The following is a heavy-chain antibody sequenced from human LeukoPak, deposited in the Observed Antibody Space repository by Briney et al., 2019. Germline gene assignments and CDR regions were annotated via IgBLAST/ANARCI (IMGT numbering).Heavy chain of an antibody. CDR3: AKVIREVDMSYDY. CDR2: IHYSGGST. Sequence: GGSLRLSCAASGLTFSYYEMSWVRQAPGKGLEWVSAIHYSGGSTYYADSVKGRFTISRDNSKNTLYLQMNSLRAEDTAVYYCAKVIREVDMSYDYWGQGALVTVSS. V-gene: IGHV3-23*01. J-gene: IGHJ4*02. D-gene: IGHD5-24*01. CDR1: GLTFSYYE.